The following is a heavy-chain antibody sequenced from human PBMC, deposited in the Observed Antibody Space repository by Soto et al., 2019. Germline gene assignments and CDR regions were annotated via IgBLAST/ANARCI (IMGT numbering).Heavy chain of an antibody. Sequence: QVQLQESGPGLVKPSETLSLTCTVSGGSICGYYWSWIRQPPGKGLEWIGYIYYSGSTNYNPSLQGRVNRAVDTSKNQSALDLGSVTAADTAVYYCGGASGGSYGRYYGMDVWGQGTTVTVSS. V-gene: IGHV4-59*01. CDR2: IYYSGST. D-gene: IGHD3-16*01. CDR3: GGASGGSYGRYYGMDV. J-gene: IGHJ6*02. CDR1: GGSICGYY.